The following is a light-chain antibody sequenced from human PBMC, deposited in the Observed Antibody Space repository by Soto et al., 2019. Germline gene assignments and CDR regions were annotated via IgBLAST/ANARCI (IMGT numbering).Light chain of an antibody. CDR2: DVN. CDR3: SSYTTGNTPYV. Sequence: QSALTQPASVSGSPGQSIAISCTGTSSDVGGSDFVSWYHHHPGKAPKLIIHDVNNRPSGVSARFSGSKSGNTASLTISGLQAEDEADYFCSSYTTGNTPYVFGAGTKLTVL. CDR1: SSDVGGSDF. J-gene: IGLJ1*01. V-gene: IGLV2-14*03.